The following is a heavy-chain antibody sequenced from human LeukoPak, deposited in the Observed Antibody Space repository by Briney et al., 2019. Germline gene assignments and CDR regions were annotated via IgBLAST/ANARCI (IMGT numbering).Heavy chain of an antibody. CDR3: ARDVEGFDY. V-gene: IGHV4-59*01. Sequence: SETLSLTCTVSGGSISSYYWSWIRQPPGKGLEWIGYIYFSGSTNYNPSLKSRVTISVDTSKNQFSLKLSSVTAADTAVYYCARDVEGFDYWGQGTLVTVSS. CDR2: IYFSGST. CDR1: GGSISSYY. J-gene: IGHJ4*02.